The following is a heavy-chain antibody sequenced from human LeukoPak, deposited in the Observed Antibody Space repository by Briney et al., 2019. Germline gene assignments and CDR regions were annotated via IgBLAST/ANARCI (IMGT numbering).Heavy chain of an antibody. CDR1: GFTFSSYS. CDR3: AREDPSYYYGSGSYGY. CDR2: ISSSSSPI. D-gene: IGHD3-10*01. V-gene: IGHV3-48*04. J-gene: IGHJ4*02. Sequence: GGSLRLSCAASGFTFSSYSMNWVRQAPGKGLEWVSYISSSSSPIHYADSVKGRFTISRDNAKNSLYLQMNSLRAEDTAVYYCAREDPSYYYGSGSYGYWGRGTLVTVSS.